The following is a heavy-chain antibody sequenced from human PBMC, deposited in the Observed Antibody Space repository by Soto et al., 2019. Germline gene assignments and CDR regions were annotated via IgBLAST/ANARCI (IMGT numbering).Heavy chain of an antibody. CDR1: GGTFSSYA. Sequence: SVKVSCKASGGTFSSYAISWVRQAPGQGLEWMGGIIPIFGTANYAQKFQGRVTITADESTSTAYMELSSLRSEDTAVYYCASRYSRYYYYYGMDVWGQGTTVTVSS. V-gene: IGHV1-69*13. CDR2: IIPIFGTA. CDR3: ASRYSRYYYYYGMDV. J-gene: IGHJ6*02. D-gene: IGHD5-18*01.